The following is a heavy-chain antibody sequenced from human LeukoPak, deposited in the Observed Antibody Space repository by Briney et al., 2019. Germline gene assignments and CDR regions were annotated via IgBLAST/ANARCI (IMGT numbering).Heavy chain of an antibody. D-gene: IGHD4-17*01. CDR2: INHGGST. Sequence: PSETLSLTCAVYGGSFSGYYWSWIRQPPGKGLEWLGEINHGGSTNYNPSLKSRVTISVDTSKNQFSLKLSSVTAADTAVYYCARVSGDYPHVFDIWGQGTMVTVSS. V-gene: IGHV4-34*01. CDR3: ARVSGDYPHVFDI. CDR1: GGSFSGYY. J-gene: IGHJ3*02.